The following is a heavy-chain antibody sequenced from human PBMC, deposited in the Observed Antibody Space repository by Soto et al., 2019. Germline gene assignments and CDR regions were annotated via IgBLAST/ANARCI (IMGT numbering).Heavy chain of an antibody. CDR1: GFTFSSYA. J-gene: IGHJ4*02. CDR2: ISNSGGSR. V-gene: IGHV3-23*01. CDR3: AKDHWGSY. D-gene: IGHD3-16*01. Sequence: GGSLRLSCAASGFTFSSYAMSWVRQAPGKGLEWVSAISNSGGSRYYADSVKGRFTISRDNSKSTLFLLMNSLRAEDTAVYYCAKDHWGSYSGQGTLVTV.